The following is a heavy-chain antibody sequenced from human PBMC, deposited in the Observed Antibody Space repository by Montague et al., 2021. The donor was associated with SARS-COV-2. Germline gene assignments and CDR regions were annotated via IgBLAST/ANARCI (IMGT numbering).Heavy chain of an antibody. CDR3: ARRTSGWYFI. Sequence: TFSDYYLDWVRQPPGKGLEWIGSIYYSGSTYYNPSLKSRVTISVDTSKNQSSLKLSSVTAADTAVYYCARRTSGWYFIWGQGTLVTVSS. V-gene: IGHV4-39*01. CDR2: IYYSGST. D-gene: IGHD6-19*01. J-gene: IGHJ4*02. CDR1: TFSDYY.